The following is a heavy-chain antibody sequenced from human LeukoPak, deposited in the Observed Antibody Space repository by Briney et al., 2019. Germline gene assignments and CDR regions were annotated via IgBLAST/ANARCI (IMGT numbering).Heavy chain of an antibody. CDR1: GGSISSGSYY. CDR3: ARGGRYCGNTTCRYYFDY. Sequence: SETLSLTCIVSGGSISSGSYYWGWIRQPPGKGLEWIGSMFYTGSTYYNSSLKSRVTISGDTSKNQFSLKLSSVTAADTAVYYCARGGRYCGNTTCRYYFDYWGQGTLVTVSS. J-gene: IGHJ4*02. V-gene: IGHV4-39*07. CDR2: MFYTGST. D-gene: IGHD2-2*01.